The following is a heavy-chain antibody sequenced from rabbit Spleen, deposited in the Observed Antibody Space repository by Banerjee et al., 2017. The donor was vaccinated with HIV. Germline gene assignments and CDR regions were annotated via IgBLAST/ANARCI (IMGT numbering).Heavy chain of an antibody. V-gene: IGHV1S40*01. CDR3: ARDTASSFSSYGMDL. Sequence: QSLEESGGDLVKPGASLTLTCTASGVSFSSSSYICWVRQAPGKGLEWIVCIDAGSGGFTYFASWAKGRFTISKTSSTTVTLQMTSLTAADTATYFCARDTASSFSSYGMDLWGPGTLVTVS. D-gene: IGHD8-1*01. CDR1: GVSFSSSSY. CDR2: IDAGSGGFT. J-gene: IGHJ6*01.